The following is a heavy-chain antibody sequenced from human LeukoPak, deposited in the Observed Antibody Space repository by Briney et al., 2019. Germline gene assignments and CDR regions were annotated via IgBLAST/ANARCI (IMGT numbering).Heavy chain of an antibody. CDR2: INHSGST. D-gene: IGHD3-22*01. CDR3: ARVSYYDSSGNRGAFDY. Sequence: SETLSLTCAVSGESFSGYYCSWVRQPPGKGPEWIGEINHSGSTNYNPSLKSRVTISVHKSKNQFSLKLRSVTAADTAVYYCARVSYYDSSGNRGAFDYWGQGTVDTGSS. V-gene: IGHV4-34*01. CDR1: GESFSGYY. J-gene: IGHJ4*02.